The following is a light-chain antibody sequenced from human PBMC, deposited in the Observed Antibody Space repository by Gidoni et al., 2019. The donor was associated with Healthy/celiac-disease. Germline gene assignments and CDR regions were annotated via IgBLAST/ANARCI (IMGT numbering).Light chain of an antibody. V-gene: IGKV1-9*01. Sequence: DIQLTQSPSFLSASVGDRVTITCRGSQGISSYLAWYQQKPGKAPKLLIYAASILQSGVPSRFSGSGSGTEFTLTISSLQPEDFATYYCQQLNSYPRTFGQXTKVEIK. CDR2: AAS. J-gene: IGKJ1*01. CDR3: QQLNSYPRT. CDR1: QGISSY.